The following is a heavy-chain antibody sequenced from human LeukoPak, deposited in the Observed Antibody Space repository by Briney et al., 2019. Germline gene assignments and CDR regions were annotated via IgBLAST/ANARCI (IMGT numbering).Heavy chain of an antibody. V-gene: IGHV4-39*01. CDR2: IYYSGSA. D-gene: IGHD3-10*01. J-gene: IGHJ5*02. CDR3: ARIDYYGSGSYWWFDP. Sequence: SETLSLTCTVSGGSISSSSHYWGWIRQPPGRGLEWIGSIYYSGSAYYNPSLKSRVTISVDTSKNQFSLKLSSVTAADTAVYYCARIDYYGSGSYWWFDPWGQGTLVTVSS. CDR1: GGSISSSSHY.